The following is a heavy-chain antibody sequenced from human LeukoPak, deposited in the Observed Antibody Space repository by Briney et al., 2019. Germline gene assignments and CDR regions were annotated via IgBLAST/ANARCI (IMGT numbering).Heavy chain of an antibody. V-gene: IGHV1-8*02. CDR3: ARGRPAYDALDI. CDR1: GGTFSSYA. Sequence: ASVKVSCKASGGTFSSYAISWVRQATGQGLEWMGWMNPNSGNTGYAQKFQGRVTMTRNTSISTAYMDLSSLRSEDTAVYYSARGRPAYDALDIWGQGTMVTVSS. CDR2: MNPNSGNT. J-gene: IGHJ3*02.